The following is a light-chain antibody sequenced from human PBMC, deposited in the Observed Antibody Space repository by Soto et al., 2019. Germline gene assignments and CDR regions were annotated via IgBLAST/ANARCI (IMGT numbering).Light chain of an antibody. V-gene: IGLV1-44*01. CDR1: ASNIGRNA. J-gene: IGLJ3*02. CDR2: SDN. CDR3: AAWDDGLNGAV. Sequence: QSVLTQAPSASGTPGQGVTISCSGSASNIGRNAVIWYQQLPGTAPKLLMYSDNQRPSGVPDRFSGSKSGTSASLAISGLQSEDEADYYCAAWDDGLNGAVFGGGTKLT.